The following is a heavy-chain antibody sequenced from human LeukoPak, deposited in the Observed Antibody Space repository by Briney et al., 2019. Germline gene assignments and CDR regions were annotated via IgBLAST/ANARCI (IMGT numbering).Heavy chain of an antibody. V-gene: IGHV1-8*01. J-gene: IGHJ6*03. CDR3: ARVNGDYEDADYMDV. Sequence: ASVKVSCEASGYTFTSYDINWVRQATGQGLEWMGWMNPNSGNTGYAQKFQGRVTMTRNTSISTAYMELSSLRSEDTAVYYCARVNGDYEDADYMDVWGKGTTVTVSS. CDR1: GYTFTSYD. D-gene: IGHD4-17*01. CDR2: MNPNSGNT.